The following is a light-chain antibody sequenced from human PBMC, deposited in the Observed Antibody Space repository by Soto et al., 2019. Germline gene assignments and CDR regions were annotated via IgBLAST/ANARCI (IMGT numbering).Light chain of an antibody. V-gene: IGKV1-17*03. CDR1: QAISDN. CDR2: AAS. Sequence: DIQMTQSPSAMSASVGDRVTITCRASQAISDNLVWFQQKPGKVPKRLIYAASSLPSEVPSRFSGSGSGTEFTLTISSLQPEDFATYYCLQHKNYPITFGQGTRLEIK. CDR3: LQHKNYPIT. J-gene: IGKJ5*01.